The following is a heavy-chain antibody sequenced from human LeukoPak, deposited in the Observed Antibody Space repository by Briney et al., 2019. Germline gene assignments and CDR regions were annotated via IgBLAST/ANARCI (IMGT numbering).Heavy chain of an antibody. V-gene: IGHV3-9*01. CDR1: GFTFDDYA. CDR3: AKDCIVGATSGAFDI. J-gene: IGHJ3*02. CDR2: ISWNSGSI. D-gene: IGHD1-26*01. Sequence: GGSLRLSCAASGFTFDDYAMHWVRQAPGKGLEWVSGISWNSGSIGYADSVKGRFTISRDNAKNSLYLQMNSLRAEDTALYYCAKDCIVGATSGAFDIWGQGTMVTVSS.